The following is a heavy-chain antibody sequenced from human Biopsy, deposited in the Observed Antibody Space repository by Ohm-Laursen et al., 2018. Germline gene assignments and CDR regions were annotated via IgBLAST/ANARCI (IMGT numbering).Heavy chain of an antibody. Sequence: SDTLSLTCAVSGYSISSDYRWGWIRQAPGKTLEWLGNIFKDGNTYYNPSLRSRLIISIDTSKNQFSLMMTSVSGADTAVYFCARVGSGWAPFDKWGPGTLVTVSS. CDR1: GYSISSDYR. CDR2: IFKDGNT. CDR3: ARVGSGWAPFDK. V-gene: IGHV4-38-2*01. J-gene: IGHJ4*02. D-gene: IGHD6-19*01.